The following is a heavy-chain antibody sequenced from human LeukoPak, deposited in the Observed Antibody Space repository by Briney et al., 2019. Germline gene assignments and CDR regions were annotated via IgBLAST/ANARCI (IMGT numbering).Heavy chain of an antibody. V-gene: IGHV1-46*01. CDR1: GYTFTGYY. CDR3: AREATGDYYYYMDV. Sequence: ASVKVSCKASGYTFTGYYMHWVRQAPGQGLEWMGWINPSGGSTNYAQKFQGRVTMTRDMSTSTVYMELSRLRSEDTAVYYCAREATGDYYYYMDVWGKGTTVTVSS. CDR2: INPSGGST. J-gene: IGHJ6*03.